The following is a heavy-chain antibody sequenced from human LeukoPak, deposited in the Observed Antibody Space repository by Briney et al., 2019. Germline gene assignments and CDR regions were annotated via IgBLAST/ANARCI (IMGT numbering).Heavy chain of an antibody. J-gene: IGHJ5*02. Sequence: GASVKVSCKASGGTFSSYAISWVRQAPGQGLEWMGGIIPIFGTANYAQKFQGRVTITADKSTSTAYMELSSLRSEDTAVYYCARDRIIERTRLHRPNWFDPWGQGTLVTVSS. D-gene: IGHD1-1*01. V-gene: IGHV1-69*06. CDR3: ARDRIIERTRLHRPNWFDP. CDR2: IIPIFGTA. CDR1: GGTFSSYA.